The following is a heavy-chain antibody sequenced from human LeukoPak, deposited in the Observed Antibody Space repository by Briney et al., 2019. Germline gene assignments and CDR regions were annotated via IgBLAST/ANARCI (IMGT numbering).Heavy chain of an antibody. CDR1: GYTFTSYY. CDR2: INPSGGST. D-gene: IGHD3-22*01. V-gene: IGHV1-46*01. CDR3: ATALQYYYDSSGYSKYNWFDP. Sequence: ASVKVSCKASGYTFTSYYMHWVRQAPGQGLEWMGIINPSGGSTSYAQKFQGRVTMTEDTSTDTAYMELSSLRSEDTAVYYCATALQYYYDSSGYSKYNWFDPWGQGTLVTVSS. J-gene: IGHJ5*02.